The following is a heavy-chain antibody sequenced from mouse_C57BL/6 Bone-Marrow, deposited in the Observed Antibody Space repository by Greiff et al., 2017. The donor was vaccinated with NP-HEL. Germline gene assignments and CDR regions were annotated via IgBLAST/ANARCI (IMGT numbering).Heavy chain of an antibody. J-gene: IGHJ2*01. CDR3: ARHNYGNFYFDY. CDR2: ISNGGGST. Sequence: EVKLVESGGGLVQPGGSLKLSCAASGFTFSDYYMYWVRQTPEKRLEWVAYISNGGGSTYYPDTVKGRFTISRDNAKNTLYLQMSRLKSEDTAMYYCARHNYGNFYFDYWGQGTTLTVSS. V-gene: IGHV5-12*01. CDR1: GFTFSDYY. D-gene: IGHD2-1*01.